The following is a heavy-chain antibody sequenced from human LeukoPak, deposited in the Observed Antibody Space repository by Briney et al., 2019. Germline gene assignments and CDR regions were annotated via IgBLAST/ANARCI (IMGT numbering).Heavy chain of an antibody. CDR2: ISSGGSTI. V-gene: IGHV3-48*04. Sequence: PGGSLRLSCAASGFTFSSYAMSWVRQAPGKGLECISYISSGGSTIYYADSVKGRFTISRDNAKNSLYLQMNSLRAEDTAVYYCARVYSYGLHYFHYWGQGTLVTVSS. CDR3: ARVYSYGLHYFHY. D-gene: IGHD5-18*01. CDR1: GFTFSSYA. J-gene: IGHJ4*02.